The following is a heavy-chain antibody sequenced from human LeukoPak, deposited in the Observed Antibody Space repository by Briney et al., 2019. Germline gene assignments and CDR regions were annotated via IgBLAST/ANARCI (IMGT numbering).Heavy chain of an antibody. V-gene: IGHV3-74*01. Sequence: PGGSLRLSCAASGFTFTNYWMHWVRQAAGKGLVWVSRINSDGSSTSYADSVKGRFTISRDNAKNTLYLQMNSLRAEDTAVYYCARDPGIVATIRGYFDYWGQGTLVTVSS. J-gene: IGHJ4*02. D-gene: IGHD5-12*01. CDR2: INSDGSST. CDR1: GFTFTNYW. CDR3: ARDPGIVATIRGYFDY.